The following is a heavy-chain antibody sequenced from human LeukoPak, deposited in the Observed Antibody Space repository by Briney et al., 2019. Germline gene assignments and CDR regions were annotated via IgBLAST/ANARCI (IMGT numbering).Heavy chain of an antibody. CDR2: IYYSGST. V-gene: IGHV4-31*03. D-gene: IGHD3-22*01. CDR1: AGSISSGGYY. CDR3: ESESLPDRSGSLSVYFDY. J-gene: IGHJ4*02. Sequence: SQTLSLTCTVSAGSISSGGYYWSWIRQHPGKGLEWTGYIYYSGSTYYNPSLKSRVTISVDTSKNQIPLTLSSVTAAASGLDVYESESLPDRSGSLSVYFDYWGQGTLVTVSS.